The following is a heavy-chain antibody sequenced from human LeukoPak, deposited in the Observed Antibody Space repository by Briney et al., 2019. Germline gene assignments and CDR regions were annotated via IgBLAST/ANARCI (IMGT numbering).Heavy chain of an antibody. V-gene: IGHV3-30*18. CDR3: AKDRGDGYSHDAFDI. CDR1: GFTFSSYA. J-gene: IGHJ3*02. CDR2: ISYDGSNK. D-gene: IGHD5-24*01. Sequence: GGSLRLSCAASGFTFSSYAMSWVRQAPGKGLEWVAVISYDGSNKYYADSVKGRFTISRDNSKNTLYLQMNSLRAEDTAVYYCAKDRGDGYSHDAFDIWGQGTMVTVSS.